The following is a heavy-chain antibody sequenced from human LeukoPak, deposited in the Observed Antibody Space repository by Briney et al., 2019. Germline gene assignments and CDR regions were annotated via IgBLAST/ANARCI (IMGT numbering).Heavy chain of an antibody. CDR3: ATITMIVADLLDY. V-gene: IGHV1-2*02. CDR2: INPNSGST. D-gene: IGHD3-22*01. Sequence: GASVKVSCKASGYTFTGYYMHWVRQAPGQGLEWMGWINPNSGSTNYAQKFQGRVTMTRDTSISTAYMELSRLRSDDTAVYYCATITMIVADLLDYWGQGTLVTVSS. J-gene: IGHJ4*02. CDR1: GYTFTGYY.